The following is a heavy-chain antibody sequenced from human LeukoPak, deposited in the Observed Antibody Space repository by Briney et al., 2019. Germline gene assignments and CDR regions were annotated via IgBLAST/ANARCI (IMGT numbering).Heavy chain of an antibody. V-gene: IGHV5-51*01. Sequence: GESLKISCKGSGYSFTSYWIGWVRQMPGKGLEWMGIIYPGDSDTRYSPSFQGQVTISADKSISTAYLQWSSLKASDTAMYYCARQGGFGSSGYYGPIDAFDIWGQGTMVTVSS. J-gene: IGHJ3*02. D-gene: IGHD3-22*01. CDR3: ARQGGFGSSGYYGPIDAFDI. CDR1: GYSFTSYW. CDR2: IYPGDSDT.